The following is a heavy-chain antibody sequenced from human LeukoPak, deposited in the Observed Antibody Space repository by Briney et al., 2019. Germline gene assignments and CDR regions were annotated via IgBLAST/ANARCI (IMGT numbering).Heavy chain of an antibody. D-gene: IGHD3-10*01. Sequence: PGGSLRLSCAASGFTFSSYGMHWVRQAPGKGLERVSVISYDGSNKYYADSVKGRFTISRDNSKNTLYLKMNSLRAEGTAVYFCAKDLGYYYGSGSPLDYWGQGTLVTVSS. V-gene: IGHV3-30*18. CDR1: GFTFSSYG. CDR2: ISYDGSNK. CDR3: AKDLGYYYGSGSPLDY. J-gene: IGHJ4*02.